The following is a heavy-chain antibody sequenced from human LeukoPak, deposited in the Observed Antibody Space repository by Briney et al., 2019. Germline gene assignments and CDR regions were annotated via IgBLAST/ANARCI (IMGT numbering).Heavy chain of an antibody. J-gene: IGHJ5*02. CDR1: GYTFTGYY. CDR2: INPNSGGT. Sequence: ASVKVSCKASGYTFTGYYMHWVRRAPGQGLEWMGWINPNSGGTNYAQKFQGRVTMTRDTSISTAHMELSRLRSDDTAVYYCARDGSSNGLGENWFDPWGQGTLVTVSS. V-gene: IGHV1-2*02. D-gene: IGHD3-10*01. CDR3: ARDGSSNGLGENWFDP.